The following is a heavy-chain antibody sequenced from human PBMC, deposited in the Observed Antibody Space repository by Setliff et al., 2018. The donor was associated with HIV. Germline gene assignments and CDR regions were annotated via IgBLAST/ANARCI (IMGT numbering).Heavy chain of an antibody. V-gene: IGHV4-59*12. CDR1: GGSLRSYY. J-gene: IGHJ4*02. Sequence: SETLSLTCPVSGGSLRSYYWSWIRQSPGKGLEWIGNIYNSGSTYYNPSLKSRVTMSVDTSKNQFSLKLSSVTAVDTAIYYCARDSEPMSGTWYDYWGQGTLVTVSS. D-gene: IGHD1-1*01. CDR2: IYNSGST. CDR3: ARDSEPMSGTWYDY.